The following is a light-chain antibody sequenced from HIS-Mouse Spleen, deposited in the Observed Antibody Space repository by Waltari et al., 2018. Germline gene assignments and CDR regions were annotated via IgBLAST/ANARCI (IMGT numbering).Light chain of an antibody. CDR1: ALPKQY. Sequence: SYELTQPPSVSVSPGQTARITCSGDALPKQYASGYPQKPGQAPVLVIYKDSERPSGIPERFSGSSSGTTVTLTISGVQAEDEADYYCQSADSSGTYWVFGGGTKLTVL. CDR3: QSADSSGTYWV. J-gene: IGLJ3*02. CDR2: KDS. V-gene: IGLV3-25*03.